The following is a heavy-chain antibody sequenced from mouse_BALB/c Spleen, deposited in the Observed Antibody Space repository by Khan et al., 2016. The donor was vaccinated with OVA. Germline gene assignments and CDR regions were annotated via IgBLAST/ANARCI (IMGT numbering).Heavy chain of an antibody. CDR1: GISITTGNYR. V-gene: IGHV3-5*02. Sequence: VQLQESGPGLVKPSQTVSLTCTVAGISITTGNYRWSWIRHFPGNKLEWIGYLFYSGTTTYNPSLPRRTSITRDTSMNRFFLELNSLTTGDTATYYWVRDGGGVDSYYFDYWGQGTILTVSS. D-gene: IGHD1-1*02. CDR3: VRDGGGVDSYYFDY. J-gene: IGHJ2*01. CDR2: LFYSGTT.